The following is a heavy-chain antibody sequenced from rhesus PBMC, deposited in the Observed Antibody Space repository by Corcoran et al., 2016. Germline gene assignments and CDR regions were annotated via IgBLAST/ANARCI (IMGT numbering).Heavy chain of an antibody. CDR1: GGSISDYYY. Sequence: QVQLQESGPGLGKPSGTRSLTCAVSGGSISDYYYWNWIRQPPGKGLEWIGNIYGNRASTYYNPSLKSRVTISKDTSKNQFFLNLSSVTAADTAVYYCARGVAATGRFVYWGQGVLVTVSS. CDR2: IYGNRAST. V-gene: IGHV4S9*01. J-gene: IGHJ4*01. D-gene: IGHD6S26*01. CDR3: ARGVAATGRFVY.